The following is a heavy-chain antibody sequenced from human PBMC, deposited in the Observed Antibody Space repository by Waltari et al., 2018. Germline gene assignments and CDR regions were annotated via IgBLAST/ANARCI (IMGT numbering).Heavy chain of an antibody. D-gene: IGHD2-15*01. J-gene: IGHJ6*02. CDR3: ATHRPGGYGMDV. Sequence: VQLVESGGGLVQPGGSLRLSCEASGFTFSSYWMHWVRLVPGKGLVWVSAITSDGSRTRYADSVKGLFTISRDNAYNTLYLQMNSLRAEDTAVYYCATHRPGGYGMDVWGHGTTVTVSS. CDR2: ITSDGSRT. CDR1: GFTFSSYW. V-gene: IGHV3-74*01.